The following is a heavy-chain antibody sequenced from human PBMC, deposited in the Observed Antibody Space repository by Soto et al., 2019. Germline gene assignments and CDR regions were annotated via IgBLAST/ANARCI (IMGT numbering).Heavy chain of an antibody. CDR2: VYYTGST. Sequence: SETLSLTXTVSGDSISTFYWGWMRKSPGKELEWIGYVYYTGSTNYNPSLKSRVTISVDRSKNQFSLKLTSADAADTAVYYCARGRTVRNYADDSSDYFYFFDYWGQGTQVTVSS. V-gene: IGHV4-59*01. CDR3: ARGRTVRNYADDSSDYFYFFDY. CDR1: GDSISTFY. J-gene: IGHJ4*02. D-gene: IGHD3-22*01.